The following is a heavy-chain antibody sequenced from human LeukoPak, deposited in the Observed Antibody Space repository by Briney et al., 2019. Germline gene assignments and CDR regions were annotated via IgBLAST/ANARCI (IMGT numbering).Heavy chain of an antibody. CDR2: INPNSGGT. J-gene: IGHJ5*02. D-gene: IGHD6-19*01. Sequence: GASVKVSCKASGYTFTGYYMHWVRQAPGQGLEWMGWINPNSGGTNYAQKFQGRVTMTRDTSISTAYMELSRLRSDDSAVFYCARDQGRPVAGSLNWFGPWGQGTLVTVSS. V-gene: IGHV1-2*02. CDR1: GYTFTGYY. CDR3: ARDQGRPVAGSLNWFGP.